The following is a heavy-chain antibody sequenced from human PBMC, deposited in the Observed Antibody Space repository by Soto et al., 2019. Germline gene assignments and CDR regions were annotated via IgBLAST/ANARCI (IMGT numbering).Heavy chain of an antibody. CDR3: ARSRPPAGY. V-gene: IGHV1-18*01. CDR1: GYTFTSYA. J-gene: IGHJ4*02. CDR2: ISAYNGNT. Sequence: QVQLVQSGAEVKKPGASVKVSCKASGYTFTSYAISWVRQAPGQGLEWMGWISAYNGNTNYAQKLQGRVTMTTDTPTPTAYLELRSLRSDATAVYSCARSRPPAGYWGQGTLVTVSS.